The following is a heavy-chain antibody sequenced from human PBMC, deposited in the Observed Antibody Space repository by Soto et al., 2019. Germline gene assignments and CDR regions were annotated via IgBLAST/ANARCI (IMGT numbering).Heavy chain of an antibody. Sequence: PSETLSLTCSVAGGSISTGDYYWSWIRQPPGKGLEWLGLISYNGNTYYSPSLKSRVIISVDTSKNQFSLKLSSVTAADTAVYYCTRVTWNYVYFDPWGVGILVTVSS. J-gene: IGHJ5*02. CDR3: TRVTWNYVYFDP. CDR2: ISYNGNT. V-gene: IGHV4-30-4*01. CDR1: GGSISTGDYY. D-gene: IGHD1-7*01.